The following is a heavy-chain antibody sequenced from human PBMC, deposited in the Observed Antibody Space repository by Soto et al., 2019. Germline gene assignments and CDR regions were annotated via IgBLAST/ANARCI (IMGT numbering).Heavy chain of an antibody. CDR2: IKDKTEGEAT. V-gene: IGHV3-15*07. Sequence: EVLLVESGGGLVKPGGSLRLSCAASGFTFTNVWMNWVRQAPGKGLELVGRIKDKTEGEATDYAAHVKGRFSISRDELKNTMNLTMNSLKADATAVYYGMARGGSIGWYPLASWGQGTLVTASS. D-gene: IGHD6-19*01. CDR1: GFTFTNVW. CDR3: MARGGSIGWYPLAS. J-gene: IGHJ1*01.